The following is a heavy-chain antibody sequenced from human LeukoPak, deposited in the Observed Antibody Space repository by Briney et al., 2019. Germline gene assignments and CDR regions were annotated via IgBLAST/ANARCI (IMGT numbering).Heavy chain of an antibody. CDR2: ISGSGGST. CDR1: GFPLRNYW. D-gene: IGHD3-9*01. CDR3: AKASTLTGYPTNFDY. Sequence: PGGSLRLSCAASGFPLRNYWMSWVRQAPGKGLEWVSAISGSGGSTYYADSVKGRFTISRDNSKNTLYLQMNSLRAEDTAVYYCAKASTLTGYPTNFDYWGQGTLVTVSS. J-gene: IGHJ4*02. V-gene: IGHV3-23*01.